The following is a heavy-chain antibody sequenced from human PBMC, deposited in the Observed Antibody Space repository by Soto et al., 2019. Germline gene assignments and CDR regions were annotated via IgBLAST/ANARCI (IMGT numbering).Heavy chain of an antibody. D-gene: IGHD2-2*01. CDR3: AKVERGSGVVPAALY. Sequence: EVQLLESGGGLVQPGGSLRLSCVASGHTFRSYAMSWVRQAPGKGLEWVSGISGSGGSTYYADSVRGRFTISRDDYKNPLYLQMNSRGAEDTAVYYCAKVERGSGVVPAALYWGQGTLVTVS. V-gene: IGHV3-23*01. CDR2: ISGSGGST. J-gene: IGHJ4*02. CDR1: GHTFRSYA.